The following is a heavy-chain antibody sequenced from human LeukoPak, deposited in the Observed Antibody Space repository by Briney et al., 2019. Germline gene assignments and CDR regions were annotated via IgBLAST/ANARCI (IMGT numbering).Heavy chain of an antibody. CDR2: INHSGST. J-gene: IGHJ5*02. Sequence: SETLSLTCAVYGGSFSGYYWSWIRQPPGKGLEWIGEINHSGSTNYNPSLKSRVTISVDTSKNQISLKLSSVTAADMAVYYCARGLLKPKYYDFWSGYYPGGFDPWGQGTLVTVSS. CDR3: ARGLLKPKYYDFWSGYYPGGFDP. V-gene: IGHV4-34*01. D-gene: IGHD3-3*01. CDR1: GGSFSGYY.